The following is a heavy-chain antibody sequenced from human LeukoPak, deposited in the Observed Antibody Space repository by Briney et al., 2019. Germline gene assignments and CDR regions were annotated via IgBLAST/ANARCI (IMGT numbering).Heavy chain of an antibody. J-gene: IGHJ4*02. V-gene: IGHV3-13*01. D-gene: IGHD6-13*01. Sequence: PGGSLRLSCAASGFTFSNYDFHWVRQAPGKGLEWVSAIGIVGDTYYPGSVKGRFTISRENAKNSLYLQMNSLRAGDTAVYYCARIGYSSSCFDYWGQGTLVTVSS. CDR1: GFTFSNYD. CDR3: ARIGYSSSCFDY. CDR2: IGIVGDT.